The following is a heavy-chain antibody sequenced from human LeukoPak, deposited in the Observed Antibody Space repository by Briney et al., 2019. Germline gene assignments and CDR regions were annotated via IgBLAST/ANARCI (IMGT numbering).Heavy chain of an antibody. CDR2: IRYDGSNK. CDR3: AKGGSSSSSLYYYYMDV. CDR1: GFTFSSYG. J-gene: IGHJ6*03. V-gene: IGHV3-30*02. D-gene: IGHD6-6*01. Sequence: SGGSLRLSCAASGFTFSSYGMHWVRQAPGKGLEWVAFIRYDGSNKYYADSVKGRFTISRDNSKNTLYLQMNSLRAEDTAVYYCAKGGSSSSSLYYYYMDVWGKGTTVTVSS.